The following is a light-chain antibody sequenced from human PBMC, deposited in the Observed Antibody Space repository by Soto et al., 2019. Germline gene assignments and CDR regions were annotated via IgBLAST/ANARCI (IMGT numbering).Light chain of an antibody. CDR3: QQYADSPLT. V-gene: IGKV3-20*01. Sequence: EIVLTQSPGTLSLSPGERATLSCRASQSVSSTYLAWYQQQPGQAPRLLIYGSSNRATGIPDRFSGSGSGTDFTLTISRLEPEDFAVYYCQQYADSPLTFGGGTKV. CDR1: QSVSSTY. CDR2: GSS. J-gene: IGKJ4*01.